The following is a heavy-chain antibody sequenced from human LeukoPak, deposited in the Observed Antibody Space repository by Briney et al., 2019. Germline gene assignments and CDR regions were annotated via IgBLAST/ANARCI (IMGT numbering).Heavy chain of an antibody. D-gene: IGHD3-3*01. V-gene: IGHV4-4*07. CDR3: ARDVYDFWSGSLSTSHTWFDP. J-gene: IGHJ5*02. Sequence: PSETLSLTCTVSGGSLSSYYWSWLRQPAGKGLEWIGRIYTSGSTNYNPSLKSRVTMSVDTFKNQFSLKLSSVTAADTAVYYCARDVYDFWSGSLSTSHTWFDPWGQGTLVTVSS. CDR1: GGSLSSYY. CDR2: IYTSGST.